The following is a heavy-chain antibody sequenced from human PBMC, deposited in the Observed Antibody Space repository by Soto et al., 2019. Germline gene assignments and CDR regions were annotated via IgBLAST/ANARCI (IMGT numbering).Heavy chain of an antibody. CDR2: ISGSGGST. CDR3: ANIFLHYDLWSGYPFDY. CDR1: GFTFSSYA. D-gene: IGHD3-3*01. J-gene: IGHJ4*02. V-gene: IGHV3-23*01. Sequence: GGSLRLSCAASGFTFSSYAMSWVRQAPGKGLEWVAAISGSGGSTYYADSVKGRFTISRDNSKNTLYLQMNSLRAEDTAVYYCANIFLHYDLWSGYPFDYWGQGTLVTVSS.